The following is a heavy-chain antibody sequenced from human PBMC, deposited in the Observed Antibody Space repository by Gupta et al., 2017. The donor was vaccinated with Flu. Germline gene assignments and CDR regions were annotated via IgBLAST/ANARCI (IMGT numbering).Heavy chain of an antibody. D-gene: IGHD6-19*01. J-gene: IGHJ4*02. CDR3: TTTRYGRGWYAFDY. V-gene: IGHV3-15*01. Sequence: SWVRQAPGKGLEWVGRIKSKTDGGTTDYAAPVKGRFTISRDDSKNTLYLQMNSLNTDDTAVYYCTTTRYGRGWYAFDYWGQGTLVTVSS. CDR2: IKSKTDGGTT.